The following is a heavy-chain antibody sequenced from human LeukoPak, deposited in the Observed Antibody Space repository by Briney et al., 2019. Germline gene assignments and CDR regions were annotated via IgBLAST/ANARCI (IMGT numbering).Heavy chain of an antibody. CDR3: ARVVGFYGDYGGEAFDI. CDR1: GGSISSSSYY. Sequence: SETLSLTCTVSGGSISSSSYYWGWIRQPPGKGLEWIGSIYYSGSTYYNPSLKSRVTISVDTSKNQFSLKLSSVTAADTAVYYCARVVGFYGDYGGEAFDIWGQGTMVTVSS. D-gene: IGHD4-17*01. V-gene: IGHV4-39*07. CDR2: IYYSGST. J-gene: IGHJ3*02.